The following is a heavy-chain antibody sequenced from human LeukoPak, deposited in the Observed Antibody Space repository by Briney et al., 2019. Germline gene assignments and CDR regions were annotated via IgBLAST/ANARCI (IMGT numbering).Heavy chain of an antibody. CDR1: GFTFSSYG. Sequence: GGSLRLSCAASGFTFSSYGMHWVRQAPGKGLEWVAFIRYDGSNKYYADSVKGRFTISRDNSKNTLYLQMNSLRVEDTAVYYCARFSGYLLQMHDAFDIWGQGRMVTVSS. D-gene: IGHD3-22*01. CDR3: ARFSGYLLQMHDAFDI. CDR2: IRYDGSNK. V-gene: IGHV3-30*02. J-gene: IGHJ3*02.